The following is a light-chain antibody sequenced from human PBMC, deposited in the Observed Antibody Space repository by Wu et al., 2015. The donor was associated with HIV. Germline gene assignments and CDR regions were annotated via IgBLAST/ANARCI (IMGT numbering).Light chain of an antibody. V-gene: IGKV3-15*01. CDR2: GAS. J-gene: IGKJ5*01. CDR1: QRISSN. Sequence: EVVMTQSPATLSVFPGERATLSCRASQRISSNLAWYQQKGGQAPRLLIYGASTRATGIPARFSGSGSGTEFTLTISSLQSEDFAIYYCQQYDIWPPITFGQGTRLEIK. CDR3: QQYDIWPPIT.